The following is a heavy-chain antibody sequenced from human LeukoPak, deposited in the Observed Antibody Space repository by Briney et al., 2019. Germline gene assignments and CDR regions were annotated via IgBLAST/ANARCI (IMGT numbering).Heavy chain of an antibody. CDR1: GDSTSTYY. D-gene: IGHD4-23*01. CDR2: IYYRGST. J-gene: IGHJ6*02. Sequence: SETLSLTCTVSGDSTSTYYWSWIRKPPGKGLEWIAYIYYRGSTNYNPSLKSRVSISVDTSKNQFFLRLSSVTAADTAVYYCARIGGGGNTAPMDVWGQGTTVTVS. V-gene: IGHV4-59*01. CDR3: ARIGGGGNTAPMDV.